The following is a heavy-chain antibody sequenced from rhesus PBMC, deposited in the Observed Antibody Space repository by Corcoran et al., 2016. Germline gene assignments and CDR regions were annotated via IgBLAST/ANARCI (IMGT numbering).Heavy chain of an antibody. D-gene: IGHD3-3*01. CDR3: ASLYYNIWTGYATFDY. CDR1: GGSISDSYR. V-gene: IGHV4S10*01. CDR2: IYRSSTST. Sequence: QVQLQESGPGVVKPSETLSLTCAVSGGSISDSYRWGWIRQPPGKGLEWIGYIYRSSTSTNYNPSLKSRVTISKDTSNIQFSFKLSSVTAADTAVYYCASLYYNIWTGYATFDYWGQGVLVTVSS. J-gene: IGHJ4*01.